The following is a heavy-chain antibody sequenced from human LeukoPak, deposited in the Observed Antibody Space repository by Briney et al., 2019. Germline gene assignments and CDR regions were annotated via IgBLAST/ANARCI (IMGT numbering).Heavy chain of an antibody. CDR3: ARDVGYCDEGICYQLDS. Sequence: SETLSLTCTVSDYSISSGYGYYWGWIRQPPGKGLEWIGNIYHSGITYYNHFNSSLKSRVTISIDTSKNQFSLNLSSVTAADTAVYYCARDVGYCDEGICYQLDSWGQGVLVTVSS. D-gene: IGHD2-15*01. CDR1: DYSISSGYGYY. V-gene: IGHV4-38-2*02. J-gene: IGHJ4*02. CDR2: IYHSGIT.